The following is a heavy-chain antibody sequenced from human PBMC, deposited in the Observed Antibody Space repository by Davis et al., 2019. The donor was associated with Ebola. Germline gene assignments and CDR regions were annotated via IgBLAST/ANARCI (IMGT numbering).Heavy chain of an antibody. Sequence: PSETLSLTCTVSGGSISDYYWSWIRQPPGKGLEWIGYIYYSGSTNYSPSLKSRVTISVDTSKNQFSLKLSSVTAADTAVYYCARVGRTVLMVYPTPSWYFDIWGRGTLVTVSS. CDR2: IYYSGST. J-gene: IGHJ2*01. D-gene: IGHD2-8*01. CDR3: ARVGRTVLMVYPTPSWYFDI. CDR1: GGSISDYY. V-gene: IGHV4-59*01.